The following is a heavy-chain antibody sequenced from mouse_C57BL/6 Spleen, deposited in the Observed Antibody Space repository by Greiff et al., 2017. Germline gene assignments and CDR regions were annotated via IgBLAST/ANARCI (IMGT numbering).Heavy chain of an antibody. CDR2: ISSGGDYI. Sequence: EVNVVESGEGLVKPGGSLKLSCAASGFTFSSYAMSWVRQTPEKRLEWVAYISSGGDYIYYADTVKGRFTISRDNARNTLYLQMSSLKSEDTAMYYCTRGYGSSFDYWGQGTTLTVSS. J-gene: IGHJ2*01. D-gene: IGHD1-1*01. CDR3: TRGYGSSFDY. V-gene: IGHV5-9-1*02. CDR1: GFTFSSYA.